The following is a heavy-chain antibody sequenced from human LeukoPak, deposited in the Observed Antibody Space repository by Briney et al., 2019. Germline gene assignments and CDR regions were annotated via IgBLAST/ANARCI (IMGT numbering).Heavy chain of an antibody. Sequence: SETLSLTCTVSGYSISSGYYWCCIRQPPGKGLECIGSIHHSGSTYYNPSLKRRATISVGPSKNQFSLELSSVTAADTAVYSLVRGSNRTYYYDSSGFMAFDFWRRGTKVTVSS. D-gene: IGHD3-22*01. CDR2: IHHSGST. CDR3: VRGSNRTYYYDSSGFMAFDF. V-gene: IGHV4-38-2*02. J-gene: IGHJ3*01. CDR1: GYSISSGYY.